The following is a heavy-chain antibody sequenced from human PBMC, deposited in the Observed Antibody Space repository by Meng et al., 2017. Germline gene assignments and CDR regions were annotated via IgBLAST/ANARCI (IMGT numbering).Heavy chain of an antibody. CDR1: GYTFTSYY. J-gene: IGHJ5*02. Sequence: QVQRVQFGAEVKKPGASVKVSGKASGYTFTSYYMHWVRQAPGQGLEWMGIINPSGGSTSYAQKFQGRVTITADKSTSTAYMELSSLRSEDTAVYYCASLTGWFNPWGQGTLVTVSS. CDR2: INPSGGST. CDR3: ASLTGWFNP. D-gene: IGHD3-10*01. V-gene: IGHV1-46*01.